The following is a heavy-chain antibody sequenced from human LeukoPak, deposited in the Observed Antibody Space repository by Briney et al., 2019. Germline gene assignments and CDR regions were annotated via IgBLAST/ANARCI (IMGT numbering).Heavy chain of an antibody. J-gene: IGHJ4*02. CDR2: IWYDGSNK. CDR3: ARVDRHSTSTFDY. Sequence: PGRSLRLSCAASGFTFSSYGMHWVRQAPGKGGEGVAVIWYDGSNKYYADSVKGRFTISRDNSKNTLYLQMNSLRAEDTAVYYCARVDRHSTSTFDYWGQGTLVTVSS. CDR1: GFTFSSYG. D-gene: IGHD2-15*01. V-gene: IGHV3-33*01.